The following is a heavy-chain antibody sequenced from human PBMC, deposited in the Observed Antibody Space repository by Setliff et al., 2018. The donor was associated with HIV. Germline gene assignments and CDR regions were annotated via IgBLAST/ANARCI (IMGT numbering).Heavy chain of an antibody. CDR1: GYTLTSYG. CDR2: ISAYNGIT. Sequence: ASVKVSCKASGYTLTSYGISWVRQAPGQGLEWMGWISAYNGITNYAQKLQGRVTMTTDTSTSTAYMELRSLRSDDTAVYYCARCGGCSGWSYYYYYYMDVWGKGTTVTVS. CDR3: ARCGGCSGWSYYYYYYMDV. D-gene: IGHD6-19*01. J-gene: IGHJ6*03. V-gene: IGHV1-18*01.